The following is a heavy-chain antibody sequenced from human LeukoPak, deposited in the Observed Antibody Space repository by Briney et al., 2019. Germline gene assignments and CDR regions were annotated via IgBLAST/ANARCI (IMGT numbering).Heavy chain of an antibody. CDR1: GFTFSSYW. V-gene: IGHV3-7*01. Sequence: GGSLRLSCAASGFTFSSYWMSWVRQAPGKGLEWVANIKQDGSEKYYVDSVKGRFTISRDNAKNSLYLQMNSLRAEDTAVYYSSRTGSSVHFDYWGQGTLVTVSS. CDR2: IKQDGSEK. J-gene: IGHJ4*02. D-gene: IGHD2-15*01. CDR3: SRTGSSVHFDY.